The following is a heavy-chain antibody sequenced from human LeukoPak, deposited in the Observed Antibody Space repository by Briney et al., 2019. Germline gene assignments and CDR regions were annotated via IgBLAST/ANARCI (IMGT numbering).Heavy chain of an antibody. V-gene: IGHV4-38-2*02. CDR2: MYHSGST. CDR3: AKVGYCNPVTCYGWFDP. D-gene: IGHD2/OR15-2a*01. Sequence: SETLSLTCSVSGYTITGGYYWAWIRQPPGKALEWIGSMYHSGSTYLNPSLKSRVTISVDTSKNQFSLKLTSLTAADTAVYYCAKVGYCNPVTCYGWFDPWGQGTLVTVSS. J-gene: IGHJ5*02. CDR1: GYTITGGYY.